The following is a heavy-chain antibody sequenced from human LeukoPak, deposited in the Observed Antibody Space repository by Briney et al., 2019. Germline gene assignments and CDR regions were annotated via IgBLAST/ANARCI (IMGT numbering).Heavy chain of an antibody. CDR1: GVTFSSYW. D-gene: IGHD5/OR15-5a*01. V-gene: IGHV3-7*01. Sequence: TGGSLTLSCVASGVTFSSYWMLWLRQAPGKGLQWVANITQDGTEKYYVDSVKGRFTISRDSAKNSLYLQMNSLRAEDTAVYYCAREWVSTDYWGQGTLVTVSS. CDR2: ITQDGTEK. J-gene: IGHJ4*02. CDR3: AREWVSTDY.